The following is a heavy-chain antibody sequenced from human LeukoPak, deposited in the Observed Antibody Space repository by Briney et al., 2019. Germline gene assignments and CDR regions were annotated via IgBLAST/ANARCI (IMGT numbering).Heavy chain of an antibody. CDR3: ARDLLNEGNHLDY. J-gene: IGHJ4*02. D-gene: IGHD4-23*01. CDR2: IYYSGST. CDR1: GGSISSGDYY. V-gene: IGHV4-30-4*01. Sequence: PSQTLSLTCTVSGGSISSGDYYWSWIRQPPGKGLEWIGYIYYSGSTYYNPSLKSRVTISVDTSKNQFSLKLSSVTAADTAVYYCARDLLNEGNHLDYWGQGTLVTVSS.